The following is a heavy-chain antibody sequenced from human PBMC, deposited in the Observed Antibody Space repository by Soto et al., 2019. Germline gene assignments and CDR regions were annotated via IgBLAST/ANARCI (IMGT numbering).Heavy chain of an antibody. CDR3: ARDLSSNYYDSSGLVY. V-gene: IGHV3-30-3*01. CDR2: ISYDGSNK. CDR1: GFTFSSYA. J-gene: IGHJ4*02. D-gene: IGHD3-22*01. Sequence: GGSLRLSCAASGFTFSSYAMHWVRQAPGKGLEWVAVISYDGSNKYYADSVKGRFTISRDNSKNTRYLQMNSLRAEDTAVYYCARDLSSNYYDSSGLVYWGQGTLVTVSS.